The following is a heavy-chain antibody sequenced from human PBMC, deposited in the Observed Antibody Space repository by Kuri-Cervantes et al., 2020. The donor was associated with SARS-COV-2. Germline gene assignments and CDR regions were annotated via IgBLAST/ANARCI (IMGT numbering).Heavy chain of an antibody. J-gene: IGHJ6*02. CDR2: IYYSGST. CDR3: AGSSGWYTYYYYGMDV. D-gene: IGHD6-19*01. Sequence: GSLRLSCTVSGGSISSSSYYWGWIRQPPGKGLEWIESIYYSGSTYYNPSLKSRVTISVDTSKNQFSLKLSSVTAADTAVYYCAGSSGWYTYYYYGMDVWGQGTTVTVSS. V-gene: IGHV4-39*07. CDR1: GGSISSSSYY.